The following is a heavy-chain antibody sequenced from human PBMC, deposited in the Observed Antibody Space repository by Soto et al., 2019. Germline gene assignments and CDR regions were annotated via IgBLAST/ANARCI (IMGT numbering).Heavy chain of an antibody. D-gene: IGHD3-10*01. CDR2: IKQDESEK. CDR3: AKKVNSGSGSQYFDY. V-gene: IGHV3-7*03. J-gene: IGHJ4*02. Sequence: GGSLRLSCVTYGLTFTDYWMSWVRQAPGKGLEWVANIKQDESEKNYLDSVKGRFTISRDNAKNSLYLQMNSLRAEDTAVYYCAKKVNSGSGSQYFDYWGQGTLVTVSS. CDR1: GLTFTDYW.